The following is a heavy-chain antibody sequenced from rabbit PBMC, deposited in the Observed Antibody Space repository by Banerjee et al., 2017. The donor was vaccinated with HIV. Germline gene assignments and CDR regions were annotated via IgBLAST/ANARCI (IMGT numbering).Heavy chain of an antibody. V-gene: IGHV1S40*01. CDR3: ARAYAGYAGYGYAPYYFVL. CDR2: IYAGSSGST. D-gene: IGHD6-1*01. CDR1: GFSFSSNYY. Sequence: QSLEESGGDLVKPGASLTLTCTASGFSFSSNYYMCWVRQAPGKGLEWIACIYAGSSGSTYYASWAKGRFTISKTSSTTVTLQMTSLTAADTATYFCARAYAGYAGYGYAPYYFVLWGQGTLVTVS. J-gene: IGHJ4*01.